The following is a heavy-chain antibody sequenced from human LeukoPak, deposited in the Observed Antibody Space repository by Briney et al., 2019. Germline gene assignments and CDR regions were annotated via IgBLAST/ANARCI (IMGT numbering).Heavy chain of an antibody. V-gene: IGHV3-23*01. CDR2: ISGSGDST. Sequence: GGSLRLSCAASGFTFSTYAVNWVRQAPGKGLEWVSTISGSGDSTYYADSVKGRFTISRDNSKDTLYLQMNSLRAEDTAVYYCAKDRIPDAFDIWGRGTMVTVSS. CDR3: AKDRIPDAFDI. D-gene: IGHD2-15*01. J-gene: IGHJ3*02. CDR1: GFTFSTYA.